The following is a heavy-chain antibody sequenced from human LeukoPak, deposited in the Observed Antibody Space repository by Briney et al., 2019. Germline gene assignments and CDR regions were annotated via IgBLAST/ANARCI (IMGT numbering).Heavy chain of an antibody. CDR3: TRGPTQLRLYYGMDV. J-gene: IGHJ6*02. CDR2: IRSKAYRGTA. CDR1: GFTFGDHA. V-gene: IGHV3-49*04. Sequence: GGSLRLSCTASGFTFGDHAMSWVRQAPGKGLEWVGFIRSKAYRGTAEYAASVKGRFTISRDDSKSIAYPQMNSLQTEDTAVYYCTRGPTQLRLYYGMDVWGQGTTVIVSS. D-gene: IGHD5-18*01.